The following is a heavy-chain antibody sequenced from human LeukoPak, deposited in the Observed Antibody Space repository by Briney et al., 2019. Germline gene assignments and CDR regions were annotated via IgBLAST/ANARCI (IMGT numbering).Heavy chain of an antibody. J-gene: IGHJ4*02. CDR2: IYYSGST. V-gene: IGHV4-39*07. D-gene: IGHD6-13*01. Sequence: SETLSLTCTVSGGSISGSSYYWGWIRQPPGKGLEWIGSIYYSGSTYYNPSLKSRVTISVDTSKNQFSLKLSSVTAADTAVYYCARASPAAAGTDYWGQGTLVTVSS. CDR1: GGSISGSSYY. CDR3: ARASPAAAGTDY.